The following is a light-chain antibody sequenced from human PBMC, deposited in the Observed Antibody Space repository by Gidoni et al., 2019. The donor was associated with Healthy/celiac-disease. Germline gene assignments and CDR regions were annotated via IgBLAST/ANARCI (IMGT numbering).Light chain of an antibody. CDR2: GAS. V-gene: IGKV3-15*01. J-gene: IGKJ2*01. Sequence: EIVMTQSPATLSVSPGERATLSCRASQSVSSNLAWYQQKPGQAPRLHIYGASTSATGIPARFSGSGSGTEFTLTISSLQSEDFAVYYCQQYNNWPYTFGQGTKLEIK. CDR1: QSVSSN. CDR3: QQYNNWPYT.